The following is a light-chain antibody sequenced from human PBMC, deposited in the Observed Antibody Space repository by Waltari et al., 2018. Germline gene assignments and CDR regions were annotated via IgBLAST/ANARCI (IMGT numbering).Light chain of an antibody. CDR2: DAS. V-gene: IGKV1-33*01. J-gene: IGKJ2*02. CDR1: QDISNY. Sequence: DIHMTQSPSSLSASVGARVTITCQASQDISNYLNWYQQKPGKAPKLLIYDASNLETGVPSRFSGSGSGTDFTFTISSLQPEDIATYYCQQYDNLPRTFGQGTKLGIK. CDR3: QQYDNLPRT.